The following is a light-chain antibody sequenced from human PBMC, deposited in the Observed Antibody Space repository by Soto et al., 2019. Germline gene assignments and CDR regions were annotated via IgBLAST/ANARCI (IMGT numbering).Light chain of an antibody. J-gene: IGLJ2*01. CDR3: AACDDSLSGPV. V-gene: IGLV1-47*01. CDR2: RNN. CDR1: SSNIGSNY. Sequence: QSVLTQPPSASGTPGQRVTISSSGSSSNIGSNYVYWYQHLPGTAPKLLIYRNNQRPSGVPDRFSGSKSGTSASRAISGLRSEDEADYYCAACDDSLSGPVFGGGTKLTVL.